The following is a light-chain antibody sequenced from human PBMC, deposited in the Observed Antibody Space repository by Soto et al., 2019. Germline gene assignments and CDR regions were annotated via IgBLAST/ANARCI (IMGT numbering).Light chain of an antibody. CDR1: QTVSQDY. Sequence: EIVLTQSPGTLSLSPGERATFSCRASQTVSQDYLAWFQHKPGQAPRLLMFSATSRAAGIPDRFSGSGSGTEFTLTISRLDPEDFAVYFCQQYGSSPQTFGQGTRVEIK. CDR2: SAT. CDR3: QQYGSSPQT. V-gene: IGKV3-20*01. J-gene: IGKJ1*01.